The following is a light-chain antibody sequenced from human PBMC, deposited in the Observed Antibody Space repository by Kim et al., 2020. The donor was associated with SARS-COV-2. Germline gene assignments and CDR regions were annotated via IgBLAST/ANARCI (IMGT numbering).Light chain of an antibody. J-gene: IGKJ2*02. Sequence: SVGDRVTITCRASQSISSWLAWYQQKPGKAPKLLIYKASSLESGVPSRFSGSGSGTEFTLTISSLQPDDFATYYCQQYNSYSPERTFGQGTKLEI. V-gene: IGKV1-5*03. CDR3: QQYNSYSPERT. CDR1: QSISSW. CDR2: KAS.